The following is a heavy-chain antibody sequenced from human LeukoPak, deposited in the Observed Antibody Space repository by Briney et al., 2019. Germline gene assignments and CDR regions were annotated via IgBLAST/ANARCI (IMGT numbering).Heavy chain of an antibody. CDR3: ARGVGSSGWYDGGYFDY. J-gene: IGHJ4*02. CDR2: ISGSGGST. V-gene: IGHV3-23*01. D-gene: IGHD6-19*01. Sequence: PGGSLRLSCAASGFTFNCAMSWVRQAPGKGLEWVSSISGSGGSTYYADSVKGRFTISRDNSKNTLYLQMNSLRAEDTAVYYCARGVGSSGWYDGGYFDYWGQGTLVTVSS. CDR1: GFTFNCA.